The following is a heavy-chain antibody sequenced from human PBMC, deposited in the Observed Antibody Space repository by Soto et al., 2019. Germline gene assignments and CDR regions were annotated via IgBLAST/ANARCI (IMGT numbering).Heavy chain of an antibody. CDR2: IYHNGNT. CDR3: ARRGYSYGVVYYYYGMDV. Sequence: SETLSLTCSVSGGSIRSSHTSTYWTWIRQPPGKGLEWIAYIYHNGNTAYNPSLKSRITISVDSPRNQFSLKMNSVTAADTAMYYCARRGYSYGVVYYYYGMDVWGQGTTVTVSS. J-gene: IGHJ6*02. V-gene: IGHV4-61*01. D-gene: IGHD5-18*01. CDR1: GGSIRSSHTSTY.